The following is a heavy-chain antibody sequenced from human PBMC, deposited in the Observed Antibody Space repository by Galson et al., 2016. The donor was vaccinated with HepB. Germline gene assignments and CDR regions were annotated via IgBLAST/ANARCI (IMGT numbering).Heavy chain of an antibody. CDR2: ISTYNGNT. CDR1: GYTFTSYG. Sequence: QSGAEVKKPGASVKVSCKASGYTFTSYGVSWVRQAPGQGLEWVGWISTYNGNTVYAQKLQGRITMTTDTSTNTAYMELRSLRSDDTALYYWVRWEQPLDNWGQGTLVTVSS. CDR3: VRWEQPLDN. J-gene: IGHJ4*02. V-gene: IGHV1-18*01. D-gene: IGHD1-26*01.